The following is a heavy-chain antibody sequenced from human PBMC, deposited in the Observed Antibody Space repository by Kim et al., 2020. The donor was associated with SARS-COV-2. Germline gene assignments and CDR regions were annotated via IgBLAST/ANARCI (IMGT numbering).Heavy chain of an antibody. CDR2: IYYSGST. Sequence: SETLSLTCTVSGGSISSSSYYWGWIRQPPGKGLEWIGSIYYSGSTYYNPSLKSRVTISVDTSKNQFSLKLSSVTAADTAVYYCATPNGDYVDYGMDVWGQGTTVTVSS. J-gene: IGHJ6*02. CDR3: ATPNGDYVDYGMDV. D-gene: IGHD4-17*01. CDR1: GGSISSSSYY. V-gene: IGHV4-39*01.